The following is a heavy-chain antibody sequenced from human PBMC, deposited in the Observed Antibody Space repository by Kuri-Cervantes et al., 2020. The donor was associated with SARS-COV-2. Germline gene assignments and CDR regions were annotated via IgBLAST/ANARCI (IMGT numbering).Heavy chain of an antibody. CDR3: VRGLPIVVVPAANWYFDL. V-gene: IGHV3-74*01. J-gene: IGHJ2*01. D-gene: IGHD2-2*01. CDR1: GFIFSSYW. Sequence: GESLKISCAASGFIFSSYWMHWVRQAPGKGLVWVSRISSDGSSASYADSVKGRFTISRDNAKNTLYLQMNSLRAEDTAVYYRVRGLPIVVVPAANWYFDLWGRGTLVTVSS. CDR2: ISSDGSSA.